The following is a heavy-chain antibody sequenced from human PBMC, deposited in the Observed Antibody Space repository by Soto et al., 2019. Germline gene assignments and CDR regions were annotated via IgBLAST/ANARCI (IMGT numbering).Heavy chain of an antibody. Sequence: GGSLRLSCAASGFTFSSYGMHWVRQAPGKGLECVAVIWYDGSNKYYADFVKGRFTITRDNSKNTLYLQMNSLSAEDTAVYYWARDRIITGPFDYWGQGTLVTVSS. CDR2: IWYDGSNK. CDR3: ARDRIITGPFDY. D-gene: IGHD3-10*01. J-gene: IGHJ4*02. CDR1: GFTFSSYG. V-gene: IGHV3-33*01.